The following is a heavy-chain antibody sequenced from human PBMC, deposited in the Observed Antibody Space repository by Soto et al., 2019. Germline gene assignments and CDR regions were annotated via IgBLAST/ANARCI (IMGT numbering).Heavy chain of an antibody. CDR2: IYTSGIT. D-gene: IGHD2-2*01. Sequence: SETLSLTCTVSGGSISSYYWSWIRQPAGKGLEWIGRIYTSGITNYNPSLKSRVTMSLDTSKNQFSLKLTSVTAADTALYYGARGNCSSPNCYSFSGYYGMDVWGQGTTVTVSS. CDR1: GGSISSYY. CDR3: ARGNCSSPNCYSFSGYYGMDV. J-gene: IGHJ6*02. V-gene: IGHV4-4*07.